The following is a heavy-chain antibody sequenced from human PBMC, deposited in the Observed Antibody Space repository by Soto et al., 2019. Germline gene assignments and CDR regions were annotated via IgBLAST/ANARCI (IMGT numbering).Heavy chain of an antibody. CDR3: ARDSLLRNWILDY. CDR2: ISYDGSNK. J-gene: IGHJ4*02. V-gene: IGHV3-30-3*01. Sequence: QVQLVESGGGVVQPGRSLRLSCAASGFTFSSYAMHWVRQAPGKGLEWVAVISYDGSNKYYADSVKGRFTISRDNSKNTLYLQINSLRAEDTAVYYCARDSLLRNWILDYWGQGTLVTVSS. CDR1: GFTFSSYA. D-gene: IGHD1-1*01.